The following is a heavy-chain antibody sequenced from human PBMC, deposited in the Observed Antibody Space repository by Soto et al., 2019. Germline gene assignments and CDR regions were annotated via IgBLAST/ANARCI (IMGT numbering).Heavy chain of an antibody. V-gene: IGHV4-59*01. CDR1: GGSIGSYH. D-gene: IGHD4-17*01. CDR2: VYYTGIT. CDR3: ARDTVLTGMFDL. J-gene: IGHJ5*02. Sequence: PSETLSLTCTVSGGSIGSYHWSWVRQPPGKGLEWIASVYYTGITNYNPSLGSRVTISIDAPENQISLKLTSVTAADTAFYYCARDTVLTGMFDLWGQGTLVTVSS.